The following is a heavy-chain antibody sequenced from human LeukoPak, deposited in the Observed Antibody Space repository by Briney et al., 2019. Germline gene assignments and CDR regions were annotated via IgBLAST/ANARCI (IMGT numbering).Heavy chain of an antibody. V-gene: IGHV5-51*01. CDR3: ARPLDYYELGY. D-gene: IGHD3-22*01. CDR2: IYPGDSDT. J-gene: IGHJ4*02. CDR1: GXSXXXYX. Sequence: GESLKISCKGSGXSXXXYXIXWXRQMPXXXXEWMGIIYPGDSDTRYSPSFQGQVTISADKSISTAYLQWSSLKASGTAMYYCARPLDYYELGYWGQGTLVTVSS.